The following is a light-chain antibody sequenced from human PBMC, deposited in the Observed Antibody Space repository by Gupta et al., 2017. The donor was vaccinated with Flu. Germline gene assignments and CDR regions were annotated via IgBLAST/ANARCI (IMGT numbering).Light chain of an antibody. CDR1: QVISNN. CDR3: RHQYNPARR. Sequence: PSSPSASEGDRVTITIRASQVISNNLNSYQQKPGGTPKLLLYVGSSYLSGVPSTFSGRGSSGSLTLSIIRMLPQDFATTYCRHQYNPARRFGQGTKVEIK. J-gene: IGKJ1*01. V-gene: IGKV1-39*01. CDR2: VGS.